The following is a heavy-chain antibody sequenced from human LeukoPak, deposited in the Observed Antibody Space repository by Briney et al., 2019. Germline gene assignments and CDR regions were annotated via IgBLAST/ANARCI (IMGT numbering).Heavy chain of an antibody. V-gene: IGHV1-2*06. CDR2: INPNSGGT. J-gene: IGHJ4*02. Sequence: ASVKVSCKASGYTFTGYYMHWVRQAPGQGLEWMGRINPNSGGTNYAQKFQGRVTMTRNTSISTAYMEPSRLRSDDTAVYYCARTVVRGVYDYWGQGTLVTVSS. CDR1: GYTFTGYY. CDR3: ARTVVRGVYDY. D-gene: IGHD3-10*01.